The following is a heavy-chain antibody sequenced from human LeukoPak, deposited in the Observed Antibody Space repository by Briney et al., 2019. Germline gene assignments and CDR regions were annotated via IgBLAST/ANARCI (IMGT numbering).Heavy chain of an antibody. CDR2: IIPIFGTA. D-gene: IGHD3-3*01. CDR3: ARAPYYDFWSGYYVALDY. Sequence: SVKVSCKASGGTFCSYAISWVRQAPGQGLEWMGGIIPIFGTANYAQKFQGRVTITADESTSTAYMELSSLRSEDTAVYYCARAPYYDFWSGYYVALDYWGQGTLVTVSS. V-gene: IGHV1-69*01. J-gene: IGHJ4*02. CDR1: GGTFCSYA.